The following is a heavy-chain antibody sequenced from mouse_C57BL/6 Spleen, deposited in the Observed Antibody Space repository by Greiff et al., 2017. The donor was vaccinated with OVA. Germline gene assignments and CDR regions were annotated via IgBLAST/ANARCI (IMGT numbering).Heavy chain of an antibody. CDR3: ARGCYYYGDYYAMDY. CDR2: IYPGDGDT. Sequence: QVQLQQSGPELVKPGASVKISCKASGYAFSSSWMNWVKQRPGKGLEWIGRIYPGDGDTNYNGKFKGKATLTADKSSSTAYMQLSSLTSEDSAVYFCARGCYYYGDYYAMDYWGQGTSVTVSS. V-gene: IGHV1-82*01. J-gene: IGHJ4*01. CDR1: GYAFSSSW. D-gene: IGHD1-1*01.